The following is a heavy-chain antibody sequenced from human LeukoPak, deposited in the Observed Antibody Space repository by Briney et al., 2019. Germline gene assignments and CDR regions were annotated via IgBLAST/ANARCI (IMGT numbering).Heavy chain of an antibody. V-gene: IGHV1-69*02. D-gene: IGHD3-16*01. CDR3: ARRGGAILGIRNAFDI. CDR2: IIPLLGIV. Sequence: GTSVKVSCKASRVTFNSCSISWVRQAPGHGLDWMGRIIPLLGIVNYAQKFQGKVTITADESTSTAYMELSSLRSEDTAVYYCARRGGAILGIRNAFDIWGQGTMVTVSS. J-gene: IGHJ3*02. CDR1: RVTFNSCS.